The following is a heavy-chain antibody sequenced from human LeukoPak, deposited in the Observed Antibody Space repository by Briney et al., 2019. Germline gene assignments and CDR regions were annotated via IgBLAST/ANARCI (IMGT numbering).Heavy chain of an antibody. CDR2: IYPGDSDA. J-gene: IGHJ6*03. V-gene: IGHV5-51*01. D-gene: IGHD3-3*01. CDR1: GYSFVSSW. Sequence: GESLKISCTGSGYSFVSSWIGWVRQIPGKGLEWMGLIYPGDSDARYSPSFQGQVTISVDRSMSTAYLQWSSLKASDTAMYYCARRSGKENYYYYYMDVWGKGTTVTVSS. CDR3: ARRSGKENYYYYYMDV.